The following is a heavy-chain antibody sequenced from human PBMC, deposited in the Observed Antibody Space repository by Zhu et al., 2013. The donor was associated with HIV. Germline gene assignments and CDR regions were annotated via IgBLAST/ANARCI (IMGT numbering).Heavy chain of an antibody. Sequence: QVQLQQWGAGLLKPSETLSLTCGVYGGSLSGYFLTWIRQPPGKGLEWIGEITHIGSTKYNPSLKSRVTISIDTSKNQFSLKLSSVTAADTAVYYCARVRGVAARRDYWGQGTLVTVSS. J-gene: IGHJ4*02. D-gene: IGHD6-6*01. CDR2: ITHIGST. CDR1: GGSLSGYF. CDR3: ARVRGVAARRDY. V-gene: IGHV4-34*01.